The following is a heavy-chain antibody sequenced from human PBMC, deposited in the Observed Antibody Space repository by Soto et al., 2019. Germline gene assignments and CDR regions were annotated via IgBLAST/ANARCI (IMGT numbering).Heavy chain of an antibody. V-gene: IGHV3-30-3*01. D-gene: IGHD6-19*01. CDR3: ASSDSSGWYGAFVY. Sequence: PGGSLRLSCAASGFTFSSYAMHWVRQAPGKGLEWVAVISYDGSNKYYADSVKGRFTISRDTSASTAYMELSSLRSEDTAVYYCASSDSSGWYGAFVYWGQGTLVTVS. J-gene: IGHJ4*02. CDR2: ISYDGSNK. CDR1: GFTFSSYA.